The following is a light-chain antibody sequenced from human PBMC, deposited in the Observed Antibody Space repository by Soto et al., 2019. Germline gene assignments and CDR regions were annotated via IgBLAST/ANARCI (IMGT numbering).Light chain of an antibody. CDR2: GAS. CDR3: QQYGSSSWT. J-gene: IGKJ1*01. V-gene: IGKV3-20*01. CDR1: PSVTNY. Sequence: EIVLTKSPATLSLTPGDRATLSCRASPSVTNYLAWYQQNPGQPPGLLIYGASSRATGIPDRFSGSGSGTEFTHTISRLEPEDVSGYYCQQYGSSSWTVGQGTKVDIK.